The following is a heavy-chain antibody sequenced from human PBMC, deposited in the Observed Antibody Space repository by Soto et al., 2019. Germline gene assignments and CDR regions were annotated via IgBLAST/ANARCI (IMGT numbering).Heavy chain of an antibody. CDR1: GFTFKNYG. J-gene: IGHJ4*02. D-gene: IGHD2-8*01. Sequence: GGSLRLSCAASGFTFKNYGMHWVRQTPGKGLEWVAIIWYDGSNKYYADSVKGRFTISRDNFKNTLYLQMNSLRAEDTAVYYCASGTNGAFFVYWGQGILVTVSA. CDR3: ASGTNGAFFVY. V-gene: IGHV3-33*01. CDR2: IWYDGSNK.